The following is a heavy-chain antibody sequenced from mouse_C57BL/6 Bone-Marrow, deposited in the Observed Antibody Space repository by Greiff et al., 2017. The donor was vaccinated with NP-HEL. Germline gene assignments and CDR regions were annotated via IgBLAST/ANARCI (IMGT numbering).Heavy chain of an antibody. CDR2: IRLKSDNYAT. J-gene: IGHJ4*01. Sequence: EVQLQESGGGLVQPGGSMKLSCVASGFTFSNYWMNWVRQSPEKGLEWVAQIRLKSDNYATHYAESVKGRFTISRDDSKSSVYLQMNNLRAEDTGIYYCTSPITTVPYAMDYWGQGTSVTVSS. CDR3: TSPITTVPYAMDY. V-gene: IGHV6-3*01. D-gene: IGHD1-1*01. CDR1: GFTFSNYW.